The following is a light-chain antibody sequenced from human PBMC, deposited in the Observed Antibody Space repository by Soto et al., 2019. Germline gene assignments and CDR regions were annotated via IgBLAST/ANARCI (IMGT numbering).Light chain of an antibody. CDR3: QQFNSYSGLT. J-gene: IGKJ4*01. V-gene: IGKV1-5*03. CDR1: QSISSW. CDR2: KAS. Sequence: DIQMTQSPSTLSASVGDRVIITCRASQSISSWLAWYQQKPGKAHKPLIYKASSLESGVPLRFSGSGSGTEFTLTISSLQPDDFATYYCQQFNSYSGLTSGGGTKVEIK.